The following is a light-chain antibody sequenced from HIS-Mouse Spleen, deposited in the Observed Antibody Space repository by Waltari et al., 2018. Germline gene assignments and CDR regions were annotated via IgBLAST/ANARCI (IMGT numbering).Light chain of an antibody. CDR1: SRDVGGYNY. Sequence: QSALTQPASVSGSPGQSITISCTGTSRDVGGYNYVSWYQQHPGKAPKLMIYDVSNRPSGVSNRFSGSKSGNTASLTISGLQAEDEADYYCCSYAVSSTWVFGGGTKLTVL. J-gene: IGLJ3*02. V-gene: IGLV2-14*03. CDR3: CSYAVSSTWV. CDR2: DVS.